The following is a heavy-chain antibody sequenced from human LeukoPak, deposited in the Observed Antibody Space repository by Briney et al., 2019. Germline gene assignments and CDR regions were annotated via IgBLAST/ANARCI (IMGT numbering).Heavy chain of an antibody. V-gene: IGHV1-18*01. Sequence: HWASVKVSCKASGYTFTSYGIGWVRQAPGQGLEWMGWVSAYNGGTNYEQKFQGRVTMTTDTPTSTGYMELRSLTSDDTAVYYCARVDLSWDSSGYSQAANDYWGQGTLVIVSS. CDR2: VSAYNGGT. CDR3: ARVDLSWDSSGYSQAANDY. J-gene: IGHJ4*02. CDR1: GYTFTSYG. D-gene: IGHD3-22*01.